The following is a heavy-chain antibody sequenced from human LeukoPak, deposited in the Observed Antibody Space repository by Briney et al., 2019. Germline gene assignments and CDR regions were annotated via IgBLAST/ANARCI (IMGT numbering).Heavy chain of an antibody. D-gene: IGHD6-13*01. V-gene: IGHV4-59*01. J-gene: IGHJ4*02. CDR2: IYYSGST. Sequence: PSETLSLTCTVSGGSISSYYWSWIRQPPGKGLEWTGYIYYSGSTNYNPSLKSRVTISIDTSQNQFSLKLSSVTAADTAVYYCARVTGYMTEDYFDYWGQGTLITVSS. CDR3: ARVTGYMTEDYFDY. CDR1: GGSISSYY.